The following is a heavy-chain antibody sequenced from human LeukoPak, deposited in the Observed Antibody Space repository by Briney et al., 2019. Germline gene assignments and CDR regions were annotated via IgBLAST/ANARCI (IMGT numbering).Heavy chain of an antibody. Sequence: ASVKVSCKASGYIFTTYGVSWVRQAPGQGLEWMGWISAYNGNTDYPQKLQGRVTMTTDTSTSTAYMELRSLRSDDTAVYYCARGDDFWSGRDAFDIWGQGTMVTVSS. CDR1: GYIFTTYG. D-gene: IGHD3-3*01. J-gene: IGHJ3*02. CDR3: ARGDDFWSGRDAFDI. V-gene: IGHV1-18*01. CDR2: ISAYNGNT.